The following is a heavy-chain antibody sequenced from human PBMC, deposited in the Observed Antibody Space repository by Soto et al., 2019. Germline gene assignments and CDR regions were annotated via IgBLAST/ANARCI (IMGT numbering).Heavy chain of an antibody. CDR2: IYYSGST. Sequence: SETLSLTCTFSGCSISSSIYYWGWIRQPPGMGLEWIGSIYYSGSTNCNPSLKSRITMSVDTSRNQFSLRLTSVTAADTAVYYCARHFDYPAAFDIWGQGTVVTVSS. CDR1: GCSISSSIYY. J-gene: IGHJ3*02. V-gene: IGHV4-39*01. CDR3: ARHFDYPAAFDI. D-gene: IGHD4-17*01.